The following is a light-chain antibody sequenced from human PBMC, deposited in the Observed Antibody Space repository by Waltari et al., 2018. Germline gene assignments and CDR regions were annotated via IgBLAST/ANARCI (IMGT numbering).Light chain of an antibody. V-gene: IGKV3-11*01. Sequence: ELVFTQSPATLSLSPGERATLSCRASQSVSSYLAWYQQKPGQAPRLLIYDASNRATGIPARFSGSGSGTDFTLTISSLEPEDFAVYYCQQRSNWPRTFGQGTKLEI. CDR1: QSVSSY. CDR3: QQRSNWPRT. CDR2: DAS. J-gene: IGKJ2*01.